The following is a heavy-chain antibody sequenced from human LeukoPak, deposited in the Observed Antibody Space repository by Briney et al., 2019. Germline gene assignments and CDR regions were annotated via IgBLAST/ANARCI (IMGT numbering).Heavy chain of an antibody. V-gene: IGHV3-7*05. Sequence: GGSLRLSCAASGFTFSSFWMSWVRQAPGKGLEWVANIKQGGSEKYYVDSVKGRFTISRDNAKNSLYLQMNSLRAEDTAVYYCARGRYGDYPFDYWGQGTLVTVSS. CDR3: ARGRYGDYPFDY. D-gene: IGHD4-17*01. J-gene: IGHJ4*02. CDR1: GFTFSSFW. CDR2: IKQGGSEK.